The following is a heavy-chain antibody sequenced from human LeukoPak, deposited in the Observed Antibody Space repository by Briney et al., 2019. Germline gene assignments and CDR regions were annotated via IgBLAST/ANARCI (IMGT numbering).Heavy chain of an antibody. CDR1: SYTFTSYG. CDR2: ISPYNGNI. D-gene: IGHD2-15*01. CDR3: ARSGTAYCNGGSCYGSKFDP. Sequence: VASVKVSCKASSYTFTSYGITWVRQATGHGLEWMGWISPYNGNINYAQNLQGRVTMTTDTSTSTAYMELRSLQSDDTAVYYCARSGTAYCNGGSCYGSKFDPWGQGTLVTISS. V-gene: IGHV1-18*01. J-gene: IGHJ5*02.